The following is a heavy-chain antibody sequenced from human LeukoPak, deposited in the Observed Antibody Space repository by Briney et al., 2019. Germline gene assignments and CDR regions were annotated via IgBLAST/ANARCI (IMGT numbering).Heavy chain of an antibody. CDR3: ARMTKGGYCSGGSCYSSYYYGMDV. Sequence: ASVKVSCKASGYTFTSYGISWVRQAPGQGLEGMGWISAYNGNPNYAQKLQGRVTMTTDTSTSTAYMELRSLRSDDTAVYYCARMTKGGYCSGGSCYSSYYYGMDVWGQGTTVTVSS. D-gene: IGHD2-15*01. V-gene: IGHV1-18*01. CDR2: ISAYNGNP. CDR1: GYTFTSYG. J-gene: IGHJ6*02.